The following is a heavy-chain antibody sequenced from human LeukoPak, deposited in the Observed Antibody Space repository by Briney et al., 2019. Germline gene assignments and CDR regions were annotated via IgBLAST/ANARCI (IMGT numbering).Heavy chain of an antibody. Sequence: SETLSLTCTVSGGSISSYYWNWIRQAPGKGLEWIGYIYYSGSTNYNPSLKSRVTISVDTSKNQFSLKLSSVTAADTAVYYCARGPGERGFDYWGQGTLVTVSS. J-gene: IGHJ4*02. CDR3: ARGPGERGFDY. V-gene: IGHV4-59*08. CDR2: IYYSGST. D-gene: IGHD2-21*01. CDR1: GGSISSYY.